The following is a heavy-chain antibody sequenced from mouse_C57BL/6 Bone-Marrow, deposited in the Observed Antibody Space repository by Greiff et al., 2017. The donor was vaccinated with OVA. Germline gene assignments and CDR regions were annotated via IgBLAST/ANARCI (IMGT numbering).Heavy chain of an antibody. V-gene: IGHV1-55*01. J-gene: IGHJ4*01. CDR3: ARGGDGSSYGAMDY. D-gene: IGHD1-1*01. CDR2: IYPGSGST. CDR1: GYTFTSYW. Sequence: QVQLQQPGAELVKPGASVKMSCKASGYTFTSYWITWVKQRPGQGLEWIGDIYPGSGSTNYNEKSKSKATLTVDTSSSTAYMQLSSLTSEDSAVYYCARGGDGSSYGAMDYCGQGTSVTVSS.